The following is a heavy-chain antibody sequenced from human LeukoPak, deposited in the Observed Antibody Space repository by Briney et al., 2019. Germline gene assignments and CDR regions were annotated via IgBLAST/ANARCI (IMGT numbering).Heavy chain of an antibody. CDR1: GGSISSGGYY. CDR3: ARRDSSYNWFDP. V-gene: IGHV4-31*03. Sequence: SETLSLTCTVSGGSISSGGYYWSWIRQHPGKGLGWIGYIYYSGSTYYNPSLKSRLTISVDTSENQFSLRLSSVTAADTAVYYCARRDSSYNWFDPWGQGALVTVSS. D-gene: IGHD6-6*01. J-gene: IGHJ5*02. CDR2: IYYSGST.